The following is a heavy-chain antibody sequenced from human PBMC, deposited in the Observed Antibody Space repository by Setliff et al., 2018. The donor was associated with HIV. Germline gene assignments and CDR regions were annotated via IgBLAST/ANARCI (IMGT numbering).Heavy chain of an antibody. Sequence: SETLSLTCNVSGGSISSYYWSWIRLPPGKGLEWIGYIYYSGTAYYNPSLKSRATISIDTSNNQFALKLTSMTAADTAVYFCARLKSASGYFGFDSWGQGTLVTVSS. D-gene: IGHD5-12*01. CDR3: ARLKSASGYFGFDS. CDR2: IYYSGTA. J-gene: IGHJ4*02. CDR1: GGSISSYY. V-gene: IGHV4-59*08.